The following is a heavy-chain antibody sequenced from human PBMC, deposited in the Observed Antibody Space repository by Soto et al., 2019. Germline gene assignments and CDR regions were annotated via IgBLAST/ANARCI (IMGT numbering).Heavy chain of an antibody. D-gene: IGHD6-13*01. J-gene: IGHJ5*02. Sequence: ASVQVSCKASGYTFPTYVINWLREAPGQRLEWMGWINAANGDTKYSPKFRGRVTITRDTSASTAYMELSSLRSEDTAVYYCVRRHVSATGIDWFDPWGQGTLVTVSS. V-gene: IGHV1-3*01. CDR2: INAANGDT. CDR1: GYTFPTYV. CDR3: VRRHVSATGIDWFDP.